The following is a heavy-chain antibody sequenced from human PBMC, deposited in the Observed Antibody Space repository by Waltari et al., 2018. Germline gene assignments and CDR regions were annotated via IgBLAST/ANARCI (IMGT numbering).Heavy chain of an antibody. Sequence: QVQLVQSGAEVKKPGASVKVSCKASGYTFTSYYMHWVRQAPAQGLEWMGIINPSGGSTSYAQKFQGRVTMTRDTSTSTVYMELSSLRSEDTAVYYCARATLSGFRGIHEPFDYWGQGTLVTVSS. J-gene: IGHJ4*02. CDR3: ARATLSGFRGIHEPFDY. CDR1: GYTFTSYY. D-gene: IGHD3-10*01. CDR2: INPSGGST. V-gene: IGHV1-46*01.